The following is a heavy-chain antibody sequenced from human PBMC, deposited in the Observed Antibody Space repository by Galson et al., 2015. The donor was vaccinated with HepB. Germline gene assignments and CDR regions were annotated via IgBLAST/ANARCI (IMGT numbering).Heavy chain of an antibody. D-gene: IGHD3-22*01. CDR2: ISYDGSNK. Sequence: SLRLSCAASGFTFSSYAMHWVRQAPGKGLEWVAVISYDGSNKYYADSVKGRFTISRDNSKNTLYLQMNSLRAEDTAVYYCASYDSSGYYFSFWGQGTLVTVSS. CDR3: ASYDSSGYYFSF. CDR1: GFTFSSYA. J-gene: IGHJ4*02. V-gene: IGHV3-30-3*01.